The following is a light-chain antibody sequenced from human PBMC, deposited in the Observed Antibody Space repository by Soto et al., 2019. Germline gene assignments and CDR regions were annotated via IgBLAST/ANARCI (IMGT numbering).Light chain of an antibody. V-gene: IGLV2-14*01. CDR1: SSDVGGYNY. J-gene: IGLJ2*01. CDR3: SSYTSSSTRRVV. Sequence: QSALTQPASVSGSPGQSITISCTGTSSDVGGYNYVSWYQQHPGKAPKLMIYEVSNRPSGVSNRFSGSKSGNTASLTISGFQAEDEADYYCSSYTSSSTRRVVFGGGTKPTVL. CDR2: EVS.